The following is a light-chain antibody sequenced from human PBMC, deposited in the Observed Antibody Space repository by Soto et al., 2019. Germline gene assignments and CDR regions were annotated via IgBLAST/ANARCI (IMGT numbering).Light chain of an antibody. Sequence: SYELTQPPSVSVAPGQTARISCGGNNIGSKSVHWYQQRPRQAPVLVVSDDSDRPSGIPERFSGSNSGITATLTISRVEAGDEADYYCQVWDTSRDPVVFGGGTKLTVL. CDR1: NIGSKS. CDR2: DDS. J-gene: IGLJ2*01. V-gene: IGLV3-21*02. CDR3: QVWDTSRDPVV.